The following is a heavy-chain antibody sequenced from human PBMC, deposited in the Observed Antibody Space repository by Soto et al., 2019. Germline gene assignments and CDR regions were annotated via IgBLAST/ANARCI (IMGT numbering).Heavy chain of an antibody. V-gene: IGHV3-9*01. CDR1: GFTFDDYA. CDR3: AKDLCPYGDPSLYYYYGMDV. CDR2: ISWNSGSI. Sequence: GGSLRLSCAASGFTFDDYAMHWVRQAPGKGLEWVSGISWNSGSIGYADSVKGRFTISRDNAKNSLYLQMNSLRAEDTALYYCAKDLCPYGDPSLYYYYGMDVWGQGTTVTVSS. D-gene: IGHD4-17*01. J-gene: IGHJ6*02.